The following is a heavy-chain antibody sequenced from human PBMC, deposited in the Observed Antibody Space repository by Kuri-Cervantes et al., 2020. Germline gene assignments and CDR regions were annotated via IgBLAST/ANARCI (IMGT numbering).Heavy chain of an antibody. J-gene: IGHJ6*03. V-gene: IGHV1-46*01. D-gene: IGHD3-10*01. CDR1: GYTFTSYY. Sequence: ASVKVPCKASGYTFTSYYMHWVRQAPGQGLEWMGIINPSGGSTSYAQKFQGRVTMTRDTSTSTVYMELSSLRSEDTAVYYCARGVRWFRESAGRQYYYYYYMDVWGKGTTVTVSS. CDR3: ARGVRWFRESAGRQYYYYYYMDV. CDR2: INPSGGST.